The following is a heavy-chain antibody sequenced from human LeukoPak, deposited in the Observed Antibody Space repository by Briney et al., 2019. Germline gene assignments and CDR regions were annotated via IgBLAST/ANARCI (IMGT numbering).Heavy chain of an antibody. J-gene: IGHJ4*02. CDR1: EFTFNKYW. Sequence: GGSLRLSCVGSEFTFNKYWMSWVRQAPGKGLEWVAVISYDGSNKYYADSVKGRFTISRDNSKNTLYLQMNSLRAEDTAVYYCARGKLTLWTGETGTPFDYWGQGTLVTVSS. D-gene: IGHD1-7*01. CDR3: ARGKLTLWTGETGTPFDY. V-gene: IGHV3-30*03. CDR2: ISYDGSNK.